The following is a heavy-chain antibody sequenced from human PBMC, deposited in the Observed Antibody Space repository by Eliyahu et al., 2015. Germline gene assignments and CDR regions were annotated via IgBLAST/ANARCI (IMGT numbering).Heavy chain of an antibody. CDR3: TTAPNTMEQQLVDYYYGMDV. CDR2: IKSKTDGGTT. D-gene: IGHD6-13*01. J-gene: IGHJ6*02. Sequence: GRIKSKTDGGTTDYAAPVKGRFTISRDDSKNTLYLQMNSLKTEDTAVYYCTTAPNTMEQQLVDYYYGMDVWGQGTTVTVS. V-gene: IGHV3-15*01.